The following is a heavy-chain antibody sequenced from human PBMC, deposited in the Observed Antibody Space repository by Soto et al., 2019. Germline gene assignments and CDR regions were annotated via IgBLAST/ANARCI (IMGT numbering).Heavy chain of an antibody. Sequence: GRSLRLSCAASGLTFSSYGMHWVRQAPGKGLEWVAVISYDGSNKYYADSVKGRFTISRDNSKNTLYLQMNSLRAEDTAVYYCAKTGYTARTFDYWGQGT. CDR2: ISYDGSNK. CDR1: GLTFSSYG. D-gene: IGHD2-2*02. CDR3: AKTGYTARTFDY. V-gene: IGHV3-30*18. J-gene: IGHJ4*02.